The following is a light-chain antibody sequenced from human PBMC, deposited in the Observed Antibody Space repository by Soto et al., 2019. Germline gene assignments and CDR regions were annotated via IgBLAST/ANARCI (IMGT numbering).Light chain of an antibody. CDR1: SSDVGGYHY. CDR3: QSYDSSLSASI. J-gene: IGLJ2*01. Sequence: QSALTQPRSVSGSPGQSVTISCTGTSSDVGGYHYVSWYQQHPGKAPKLMLYDVSKRPSGVPDRFSGSKSGNTASLTISGLQAEDEADYYCQSYDSSLSASIFGGGTKVTVL. CDR2: DVS. V-gene: IGLV2-11*01.